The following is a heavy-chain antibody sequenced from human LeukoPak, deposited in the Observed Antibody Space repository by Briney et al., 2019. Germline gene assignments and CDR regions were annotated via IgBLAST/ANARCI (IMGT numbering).Heavy chain of an antibody. Sequence: SETLSLTCTVSGGSISSGDYYWSWIRQPPGKGLEWIGYIYYSGSTYYNPSLKSRVTISVDTSKNQFSLKLSSVTAADTAVYYCARVDGSGSYQYCFDYWGQGTLVTVSS. V-gene: IGHV4-30-4*01. CDR2: IYYSGST. CDR3: ARVDGSGSYQYCFDY. J-gene: IGHJ4*02. D-gene: IGHD3-10*01. CDR1: GGSISSGDYY.